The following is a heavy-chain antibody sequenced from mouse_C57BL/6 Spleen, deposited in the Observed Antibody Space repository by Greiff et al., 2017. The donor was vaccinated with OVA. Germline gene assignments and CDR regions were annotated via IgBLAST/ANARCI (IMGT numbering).Heavy chain of an antibody. D-gene: IGHD2-4*01. CDR3: ARGRLREDWYFDV. Sequence: VQRVESGAELVKPGASVKISCKASGYAFSSYWMNWVKQRPGKGLEWIGQIYPGDGDTNYNGKFKGKATLTADKSSSTAYMQLSSLTSEDSAVYFCARGRLREDWYFDVWGKGTTVTVSS. J-gene: IGHJ1*03. CDR1: GYAFSSYW. CDR2: IYPGDGDT. V-gene: IGHV1-80*01.